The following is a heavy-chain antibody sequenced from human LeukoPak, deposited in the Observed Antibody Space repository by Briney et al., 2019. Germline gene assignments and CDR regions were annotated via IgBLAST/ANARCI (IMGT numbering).Heavy chain of an antibody. J-gene: IGHJ3*02. CDR1: GFTFSSYA. Sequence: GGSLRLSCAASGFTFSSYAMSWVRQAPGKGLEWVSGISGTGGNTYYTDSVKGRFTISRDNSKNTLYLQMNSLRAEDTAVYYCARSPVEVDGFDIWGQGTMVTVSS. CDR3: ARSPVEVDGFDI. V-gene: IGHV3-23*01. CDR2: ISGTGGNT. D-gene: IGHD2-2*01.